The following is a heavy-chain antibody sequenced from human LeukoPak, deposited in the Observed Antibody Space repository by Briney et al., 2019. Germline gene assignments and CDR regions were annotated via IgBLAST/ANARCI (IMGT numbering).Heavy chain of an antibody. CDR3: ARDGSGYSGSFDF. D-gene: IGHD3-3*01. J-gene: IGHJ4*02. CDR1: GVSVSSGDYC. V-gene: IGHV4-31*03. Sequence: AQTLSLTCTVSGVSVSSGDYCWSWIRQHPKKGLEWIGFICFSGSTYYNASLKSRVTISVDTSKNQFSLMLTSVTAADTAVYYCARDGSGYSGSFDFWGQGTLVTVSS. CDR2: ICFSGST.